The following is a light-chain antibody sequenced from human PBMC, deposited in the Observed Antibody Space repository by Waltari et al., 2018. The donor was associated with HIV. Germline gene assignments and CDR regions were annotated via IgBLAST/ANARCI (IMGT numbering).Light chain of an antibody. CDR1: SSNIGSTT. Sequence: QSVLTQPPSASGTPGQRVTISCSGSSSNIGSTTVNWYQQLPGTAPKLLIYSNNQRPSGVPDRCSGSKSGTSASLAISGLQSEDEADYYCAAWDDSLNGWVFGGGTKLTVL. CDR2: SNN. V-gene: IGLV1-44*01. J-gene: IGLJ3*02. CDR3: AAWDDSLNGWV.